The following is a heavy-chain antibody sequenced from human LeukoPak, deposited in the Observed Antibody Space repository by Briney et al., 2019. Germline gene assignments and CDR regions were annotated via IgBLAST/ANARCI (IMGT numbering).Heavy chain of an antibody. CDR3: ARLHALGAEEFDP. V-gene: IGHV4-59*11. Sequence: SETLSLTCTVSGGSISGHYWSWIRQPPGKRLEWIGYLHYTGSTNYNPSLNSRITMSVDTPHNQFSLRLTSVTAADTAVYYCARLHALGAEEFDPWGQGALVTVSS. CDR2: LHYTGST. CDR1: GGSISGHY. J-gene: IGHJ5*02. D-gene: IGHD3-16*01.